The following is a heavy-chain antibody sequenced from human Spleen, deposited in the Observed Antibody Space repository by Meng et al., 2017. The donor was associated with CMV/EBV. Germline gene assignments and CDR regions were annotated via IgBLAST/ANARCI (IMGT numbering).Heavy chain of an antibody. D-gene: IGHD2-2*02. CDR3: ARGSFFRYQLLYDNDAFDI. Sequence: SVKVSCKASGGTFSSYAISWVRQAPGQGLEWMGGIIPIFGTANYAQKFQGRVTITTDESTSTAYMELSSLRSEDTALYYCARGSFFRYQLLYDNDAFDIWGQGTMVTVSS. CDR2: IIPIFGTA. CDR1: GGTFSSYA. V-gene: IGHV1-69*05. J-gene: IGHJ3*02.